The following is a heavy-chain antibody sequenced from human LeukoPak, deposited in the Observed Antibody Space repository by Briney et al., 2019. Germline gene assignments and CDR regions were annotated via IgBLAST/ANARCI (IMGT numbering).Heavy chain of an antibody. CDR2: ISGSGGST. J-gene: IGHJ6*03. D-gene: IGHD4-23*01. CDR3: AKDPRWFTFDITIRFSYYMDV. V-gene: IGHV3-23*01. Sequence: PGGSLRLSCAASGFTFSSYWMSWVRQAPGKGLEWVSGISGSGGSTYYADSVKGRFTISRDNSKNTLYLQMNSLRAEDTAVYYCAKDPRWFTFDITIRFSYYMDVWGKGTTVTISS. CDR1: GFTFSSYW.